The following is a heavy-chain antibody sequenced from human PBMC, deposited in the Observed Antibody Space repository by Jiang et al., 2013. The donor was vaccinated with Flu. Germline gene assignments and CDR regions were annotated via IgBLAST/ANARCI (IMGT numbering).Heavy chain of an antibody. CDR3: ARDRGWHHLSTMSFD. J-gene: IGHJ3*02. D-gene: IGHD3-3*02. Sequence: QSGAEVKKPGASVKVSCKASGYTFNDHYMHWVRQAPGQGLEWIGWINPKSGDTNYAQQFQGRVTMTWDTSISTAFMQLSSLGSDDTAVFYCARDRGWHHLSTMSFD. CDR1: GYTFNDHY. CDR2: INPKSGDT. V-gene: IGHV1-2*02.